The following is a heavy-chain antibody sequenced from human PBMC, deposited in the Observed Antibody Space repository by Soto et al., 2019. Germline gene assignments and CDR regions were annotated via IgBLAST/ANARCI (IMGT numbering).Heavy chain of an antibody. Sequence: QVQLVQSGAEVKKPGSSVKVSCKASGGTFSSYSINWVRQAPGQGLEWMGEIIPIFGTANYAQKFQSRVTVTADESTSTAYMELSSLRSDDKAVYYCARDGGRHSGGIDYWGQGTLVTVSS. V-gene: IGHV1-69*01. J-gene: IGHJ4*02. CDR1: GGTFSSYS. D-gene: IGHD1-26*01. CDR2: IIPIFGTA. CDR3: ARDGGRHSGGIDY.